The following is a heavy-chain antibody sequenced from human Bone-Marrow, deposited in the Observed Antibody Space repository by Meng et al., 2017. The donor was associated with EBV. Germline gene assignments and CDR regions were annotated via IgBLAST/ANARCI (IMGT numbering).Heavy chain of an antibody. V-gene: IGHV4-4*02. CDR2: IYYSGTT. CDR3: ARGSIKSGSYSIDS. CDR1: GGSVSTKFW. Sequence: SGPGRLSPSAPFSPPCTGPGGSVSTKFWWSWVRQSPGKGLEWIGEIYYSGTTTYNPSLKSRVTISVDKSKNQFSLKLTSVTAADTAVYYCARGSIKSGSYSIDSWGQGILVTVSS. J-gene: IGHJ4*02. D-gene: IGHD1-26*01.